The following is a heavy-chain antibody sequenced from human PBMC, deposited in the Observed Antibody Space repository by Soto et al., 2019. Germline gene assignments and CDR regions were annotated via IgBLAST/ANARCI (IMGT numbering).Heavy chain of an antibody. Sequence: QVQLVQSGAEVKKPGSSVKVSCQTSGGSFGIYPISWVRQAPGQGLEWVGRVIPILNVANYTQKLHGSLTLTADKSTTKAYMELSSLTSEDTAVYYCARESTSGLDYWGQGTLVTVSS. V-gene: IGHV1-69*04. CDR3: ARESTSGLDY. D-gene: IGHD2-2*01. CDR1: GGSFGIYP. J-gene: IGHJ4*02. CDR2: VIPILNVA.